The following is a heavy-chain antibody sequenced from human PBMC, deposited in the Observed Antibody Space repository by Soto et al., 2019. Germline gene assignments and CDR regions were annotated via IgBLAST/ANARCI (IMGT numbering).Heavy chain of an antibody. CDR1: GGSFSGYY. Sequence: PWETLSLTCAVYGGSFSGYYWSWIRQPPGKGLEWIGEINHSGSTNYNPSLKSRVTISVDTSKNQFSLKLSSVTAADTAVYYCARGLGAWTDYDILTGYYKPFDYWGQGTLVTVSS. J-gene: IGHJ4*02. D-gene: IGHD3-9*01. CDR3: ARGLGAWTDYDILTGYYKPFDY. CDR2: INHSGST. V-gene: IGHV4-34*01.